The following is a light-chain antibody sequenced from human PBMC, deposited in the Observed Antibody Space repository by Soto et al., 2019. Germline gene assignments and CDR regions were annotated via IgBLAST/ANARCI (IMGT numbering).Light chain of an antibody. CDR1: TSDIGAYNY. CDR3: SSFAGTNSFV. Sequence: QSALTQPPSASGSPGQSVTISCTGTTSDIGAYNYVSWYQQRPGKAPKLIIYEVTRRPSGVPDRIFGSKSYTTASLTDSGLQAEDEADYYCSSFAGTNSFVFGTGTKLTVL. V-gene: IGLV2-8*01. CDR2: EVT. J-gene: IGLJ1*01.